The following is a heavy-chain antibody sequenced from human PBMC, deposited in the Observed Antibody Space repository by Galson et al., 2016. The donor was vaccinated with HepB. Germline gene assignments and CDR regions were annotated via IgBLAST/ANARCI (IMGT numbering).Heavy chain of an antibody. V-gene: IGHV3-30*03. CDR3: AGLEQKMDLYFQH. D-gene: IGHD6-13*01. CDR1: GFAFSRYG. CDR2: ISDDGSVK. J-gene: IGHJ1*01. Sequence: SLRLSCAASGFAFSRYGLHWVRQAPSRGLEWVAVISDDGSVKFYIDSVKGRFTISRDNSKNTLYLQMDSLRTEDTAVYYCAGLEQKMDLYFQHWGQGTLVTVSS.